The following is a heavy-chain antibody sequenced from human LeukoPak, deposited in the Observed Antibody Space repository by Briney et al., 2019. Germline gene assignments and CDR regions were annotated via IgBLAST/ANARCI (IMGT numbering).Heavy chain of an antibody. CDR2: IYHSGST. J-gene: IGHJ3*02. CDR3: ARIRRWFGEIEHDAFDI. V-gene: IGHV4-30-2*01. D-gene: IGHD3-10*01. CDR1: GGSISSGGYY. Sequence: SETLSLTCTVSGGSISSGGYYWSWIRQPPGKGLEWIGYIYHSGSTYYNPSLKSRVTISVDRSKNQFSLKLSSVTAADTAVYYCARIRRWFGEIEHDAFDIWGQGTMVTVSS.